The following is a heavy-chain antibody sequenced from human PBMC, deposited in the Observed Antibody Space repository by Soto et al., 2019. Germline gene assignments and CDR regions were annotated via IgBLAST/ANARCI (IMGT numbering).Heavy chain of an antibody. D-gene: IGHD4-17*01. CDR2: MWRDGRQK. Sequence: GRSLRLSCTASRINFSSYAMHWVRQAPGKGLAWVAVMWRDGRQKLYGDSVRGRLDISRDNSKNTVFLHLGDLRAEDTASYSFATAWTPVTTSYYGLEVWGQETTVTVSS. CDR1: RINFSSYA. V-gene: IGHV3-33*03. CDR3: ATAWTPVTTSYYGLEV. J-gene: IGHJ6*02.